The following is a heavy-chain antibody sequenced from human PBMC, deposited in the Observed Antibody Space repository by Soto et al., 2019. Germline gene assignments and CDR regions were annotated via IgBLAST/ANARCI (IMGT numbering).Heavy chain of an antibody. CDR1: GGSVSSGSYY. CDR2: IYYSGST. D-gene: IGHD6-13*01. V-gene: IGHV4-61*01. Sequence: QVQLQKSGPGLVKPSETLSLTCTVSGGSVSSGSYYWSWIRQPPGKGLEWIGYIYYSGSTNYNPSLKSRVTISVDTSKNQFSLKLSSVTAADTAVYYCARVDIAAAGPFDYWGQGTLVTVSS. J-gene: IGHJ4*02. CDR3: ARVDIAAAGPFDY.